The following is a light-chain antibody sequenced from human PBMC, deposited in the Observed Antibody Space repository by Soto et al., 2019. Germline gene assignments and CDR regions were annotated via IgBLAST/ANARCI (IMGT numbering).Light chain of an antibody. CDR1: SSDVGSYNL. CDR2: EGS. J-gene: IGLJ1*01. V-gene: IGLV2-23*01. CDR3: CSYAGSSTLYV. Sequence: QPVLTQPASVSGSPGQSITISCTGTSSDVGSYNLVSWYQQHPGKAPKLMIYEGSKRPSGVSNRFSGSKSGNTASLTISGLQAEDEADYYCCSYAGSSTLYVFGTGTKVTVL.